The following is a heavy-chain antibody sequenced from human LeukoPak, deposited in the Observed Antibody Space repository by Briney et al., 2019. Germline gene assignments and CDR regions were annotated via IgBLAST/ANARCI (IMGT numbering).Heavy chain of an antibody. CDR3: ARHKQSGTYYDAFDI. CDR1: GGSIGSTTYY. CDR2: IYFSGST. D-gene: IGHD1-26*01. Sequence: SETLSLTCTVSGGSIGSTTYYWGWIRQPPGKELECIGSIYFSGSTYYNPSLKSRVTISLDTSKNQFSLKLSSVTAADTAVYYCARHKQSGTYYDAFDIWGQGTMVTVSS. V-gene: IGHV4-39*01. J-gene: IGHJ3*02.